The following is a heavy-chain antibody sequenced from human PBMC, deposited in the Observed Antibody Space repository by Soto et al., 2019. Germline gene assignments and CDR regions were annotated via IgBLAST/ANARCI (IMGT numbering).Heavy chain of an antibody. CDR2: ISAYNGNT. CDR3: ARGPYGSGAFDY. CDR1: GYTFTSYA. Sequence: QVQLVQSEAEVKKPGASVKVSCKASGYTFTSYAISWVRQAPGQGLEWMGWISAYNGNTNYAQKLQGRVTMTTDTSTGTAHMELRSLRSDDKAEYYCARGPYGSGAFDYWGQGTLVTVSS. D-gene: IGHD3-10*01. J-gene: IGHJ4*02. V-gene: IGHV1-18*01.